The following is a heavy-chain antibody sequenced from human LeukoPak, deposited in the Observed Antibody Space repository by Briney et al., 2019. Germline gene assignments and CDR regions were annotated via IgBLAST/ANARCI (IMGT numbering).Heavy chain of an antibody. CDR2: IYSSGNT. Sequence: SETLSLTCTVSGGSISTYYWTWIRQPPGKGLEWIGYIYSSGNTNYNPSLSSRVTISLDTSKNQFSLMLRFLAAADTAVYYCARSDVLTAYAMALWGQGTLVIVSS. V-gene: IGHV4-59*08. CDR1: GGSISTYY. J-gene: IGHJ4*02. CDR3: ARSDVLTAYAMAL. D-gene: IGHD2-21*02.